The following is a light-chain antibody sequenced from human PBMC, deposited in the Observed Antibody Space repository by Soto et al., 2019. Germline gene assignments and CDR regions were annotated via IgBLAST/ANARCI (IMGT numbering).Light chain of an antibody. CDR2: GAS. V-gene: IGKV3-15*01. Sequence: EIVMTQSPATLSVSPGERATLSFRASQSVSNNLAWYQQKPGQAPRLLMYGASTRATGIPARFSGSGSGTEFTLTISSLQPDDSATYYCQQSNSFWTFGQGTKVDIK. J-gene: IGKJ1*01. CDR3: QQSNSFWT. CDR1: QSVSNN.